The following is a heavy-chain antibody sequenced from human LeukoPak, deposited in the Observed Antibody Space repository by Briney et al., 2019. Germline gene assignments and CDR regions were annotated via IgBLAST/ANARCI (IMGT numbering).Heavy chain of an antibody. D-gene: IGHD6-19*01. CDR3: AKDISTGWSTDY. V-gene: IGHV3-30*02. CDR1: GSIFRNHG. J-gene: IGHJ4*02. Sequence: GGSLRLSCTASGSIFRNHGMHWVRQAPGKGLEWRTFIWYDGNDKYYADSVKGRFTISRDNSKNTLYLQMSSLKAEDTAVYYCAKDISTGWSTDYWGQGTLVTVS. CDR2: IWYDGNDK.